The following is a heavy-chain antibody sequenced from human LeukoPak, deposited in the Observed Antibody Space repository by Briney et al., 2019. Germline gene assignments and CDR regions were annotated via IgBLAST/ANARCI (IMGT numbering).Heavy chain of an antibody. J-gene: IGHJ5*02. D-gene: IGHD1-14*01. V-gene: IGHV3-74*01. CDR3: ARDPQPPNRIRYWFDP. Sequence: GGSLRLSCAASGFTLSSYWMHWVRQAPGKGLVWVSRINSDGSSTSYADSVKGRFTISRDNAKNTLYLQMNSLRADDTAVYYCARDPQPPNRIRYWFDPWGQGTLVTVSS. CDR2: INSDGSST. CDR1: GFTLSSYW.